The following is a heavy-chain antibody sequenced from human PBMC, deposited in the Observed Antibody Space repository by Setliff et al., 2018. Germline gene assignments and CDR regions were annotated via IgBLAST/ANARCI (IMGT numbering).Heavy chain of an antibody. CDR3: TPWTGTSRLHY. D-gene: IGHD1-7*01. J-gene: IGHJ4*02. CDR1: GFTFGVYA. V-gene: IGHV3-49*04. CDR2: IRGKPSSGTT. Sequence: PGGSLRLSCTTSGFTFGVYAITWVRQAPGKGLEWVGFIRGKPSSGTTEYAASVKGRFTISRDDSKSIAYLQMSSLKTEDTALYYCTPWTGTSRLHYWGQGTLVTVSS.